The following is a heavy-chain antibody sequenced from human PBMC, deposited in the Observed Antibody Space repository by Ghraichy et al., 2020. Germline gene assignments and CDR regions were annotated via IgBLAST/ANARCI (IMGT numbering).Heavy chain of an antibody. D-gene: IGHD1-7*01. Sequence: ASVKVSYKASGYTFTGYYMHWVRQAPGQGLEWMGWINPNSGGTNYAQKFQGWVTMTRDTSISTAYMELSRLRSDDTAVYYCARELTGTTFDYWGQGTLVTVSS. J-gene: IGHJ4*02. CDR2: INPNSGGT. CDR1: GYTFTGYY. CDR3: ARELTGTTFDY. V-gene: IGHV1-2*04.